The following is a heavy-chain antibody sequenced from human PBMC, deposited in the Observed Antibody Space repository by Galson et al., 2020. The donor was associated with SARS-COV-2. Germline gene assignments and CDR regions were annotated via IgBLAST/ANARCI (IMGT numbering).Heavy chain of an antibody. V-gene: IGHV4-31*03. CDR1: GGSISSGGYY. CDR2: IYYSGST. D-gene: IGHD4-17*01. CDR3: ARATVTTQTIVPFDY. Sequence: SETLSLTCTVSGGSISSGGYYWSWIRQHPGKGLEWIGYIYYSGSTYYNPSLKSRVTISVDTSKNQFSLKLSSVTAADTAVYYCARATVTTQTIVPFDYWGQGTLVTVSS. J-gene: IGHJ4*02.